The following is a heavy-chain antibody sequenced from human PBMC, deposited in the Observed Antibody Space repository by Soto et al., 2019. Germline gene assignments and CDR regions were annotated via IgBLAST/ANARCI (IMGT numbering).Heavy chain of an antibody. CDR1: GYTFTSYD. CDR2: MNPNTGNT. CDR3: ARNPANTGYFEY. D-gene: IGHD2-8*02. J-gene: IGHJ4*02. Sequence: QVQLVQSRAEVKKPGASVKVSCKASGYTFTSYDINWVRQAPGQGLEWMGWMNPNTGNTGYAQKFQGRFILTRDTSISSAYMELSSLTSEDTAEYYCARNPANTGYFEYWGQGTLVTVSS. V-gene: IGHV1-8*01.